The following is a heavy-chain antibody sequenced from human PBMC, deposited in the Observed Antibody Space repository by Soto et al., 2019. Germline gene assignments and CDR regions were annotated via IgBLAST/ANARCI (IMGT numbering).Heavy chain of an antibody. CDR3: ARDSFHNVLLWFGDPMVY. Sequence: EVQLVESGGGLVKPGGSLRLSCAASGFTFSSYSMNWVRQAPGKGLEWVSSISSSSSYIYYADSVKGRFTISRDNAKNSLYLQMNSLRAEDTAVYYCARDSFHNVLLWFGDPMVYWGQGTLVTSPQ. J-gene: IGHJ4*02. CDR1: GFTFSSYS. V-gene: IGHV3-21*01. CDR2: ISSSSSYI. D-gene: IGHD3-10*01.